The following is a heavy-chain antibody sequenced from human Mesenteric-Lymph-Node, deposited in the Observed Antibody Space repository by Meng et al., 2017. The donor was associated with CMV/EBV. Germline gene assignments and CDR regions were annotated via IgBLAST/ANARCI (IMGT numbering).Heavy chain of an antibody. D-gene: IGHD3-10*01. V-gene: IGHV4-34*04. CDR1: GETFTGYY. J-gene: IGHJ4*02. CDR2: INHSGST. Sequence: YGETFTGYYRNWIRQPPGKGLEWIGEINHSGSTNNKPQNKSGGTTTVEKSKNQFSLKLRSGTGADKAAEYCGRGRRSDYGSGRHFDYWGQGTLVTVSS. CDR3: GRGRRSDYGSGRHFDY.